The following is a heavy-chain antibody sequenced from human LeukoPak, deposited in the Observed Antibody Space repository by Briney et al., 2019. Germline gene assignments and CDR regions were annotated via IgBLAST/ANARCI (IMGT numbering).Heavy chain of an antibody. CDR3: ASWIVGATN. D-gene: IGHD1-26*01. CDR2: IYPGDSDT. Sequence: GESLKISCKGSGYNFTNYWIGWVRQMPGKGLEWMGIIYPGDSDTRYSPSFRGQATISAGKSISTAYLQWSSLKASDTAMYYCASWIVGATNWGQGTLVTVSS. CDR1: GYNFTNYW. V-gene: IGHV5-51*01. J-gene: IGHJ4*02.